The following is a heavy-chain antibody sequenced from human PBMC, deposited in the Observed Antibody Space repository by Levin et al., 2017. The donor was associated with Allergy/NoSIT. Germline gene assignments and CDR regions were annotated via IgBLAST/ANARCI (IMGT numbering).Heavy chain of an antibody. CDR2: IYSGGST. CDR3: ARDKVEVYYYGSGSDAFDS. D-gene: IGHD3-10*01. CDR1: GFTVSSNY. J-gene: IGHJ3*02. Sequence: PGGSLRLSCAASGFTVSSNYMSWVRQAPGKGLEWVSVIYSGGSTYYADSVKGRFTISRDNSKNTLYLQMNSLRAEDTAVYYCARDKVEVYYYGSGSDAFDSWGQGTMVTVSS. V-gene: IGHV3-66*01.